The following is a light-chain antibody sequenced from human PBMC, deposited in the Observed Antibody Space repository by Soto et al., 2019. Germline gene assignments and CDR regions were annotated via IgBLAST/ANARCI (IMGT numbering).Light chain of an antibody. CDR2: GTS. CDR3: QQYNTYSRT. CDR1: QSISSN. V-gene: IGKV3D-15*01. Sequence: EIVMTQSPATLSVVPGERATLSCRASQSISSNLAWYQQKPGQAPRLVMYGTSNRATGIPDRFSGSGSGAEFTLTISSLQPDDFATYYCQQYNTYSRTFGQGTKV. J-gene: IGKJ1*01.